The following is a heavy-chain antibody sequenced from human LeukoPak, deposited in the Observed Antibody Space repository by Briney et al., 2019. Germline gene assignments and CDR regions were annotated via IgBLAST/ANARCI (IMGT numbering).Heavy chain of an antibody. D-gene: IGHD1-1*01. CDR2: IAADNRKT. V-gene: IGHV1-18*01. CDR1: GYTLSNNG. J-gene: IGHJ4*02. CDR3: ARVYWNGGRAFDY. Sequence: GASVKVSCKAPGYTLSNNGITWVRQAPGQGLEWMGWIAADNRKTYYAQNLQDRVTMITDSSTNTAYMDLRSLRSDDTAVYYCARVYWNGGRAFDYWGQGTLVTVSS.